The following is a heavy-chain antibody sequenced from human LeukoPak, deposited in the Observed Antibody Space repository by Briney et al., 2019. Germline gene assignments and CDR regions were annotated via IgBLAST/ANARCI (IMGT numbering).Heavy chain of an antibody. CDR2: IDTAGDT. CDR3: ARVGLRLDGDAYDAFDI. J-gene: IGHJ3*02. D-gene: IGHD3-16*01. Sequence: PGGSLRLSCAASGFTFSRYDMHWVRKGTGKGLEWVSGIDTAGDTYYPGSVKGRFTISRENAKNSLYLQMNNLRAGDTAVYYCARVGLRLDGDAYDAFDIWGQGTMVTVSS. CDR1: GFTFSRYD. V-gene: IGHV3-13*01.